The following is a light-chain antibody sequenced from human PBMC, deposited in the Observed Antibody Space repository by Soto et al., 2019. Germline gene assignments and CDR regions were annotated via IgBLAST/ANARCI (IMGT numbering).Light chain of an antibody. CDR2: EVS. J-gene: IGLJ2*01. V-gene: IGLV2-23*02. CDR1: SSDVGSYNL. CDR3: CSYSGSSTLV. Sequence: QSALTQPASVSGSPGQSITISGTGTSSDVGSYNLVSWYQQHPGKAPQLMIYEVSKRPSGISNRFSGSKSGNTASLTISGLQAEDEADYYCCSYSGSSTLVFGGWTKLTVL.